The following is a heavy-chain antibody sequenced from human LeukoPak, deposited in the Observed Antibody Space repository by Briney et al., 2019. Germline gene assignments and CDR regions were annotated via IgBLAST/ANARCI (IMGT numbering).Heavy chain of an antibody. D-gene: IGHD6-13*01. Sequence: VKVSCKASGGTFSSYAISWVRQAPGQGLEWMGGIIPIFGTANYAQKFQGRVTITTDESTSTAYMELSSLRSEDTAVYYCASIAAAGSYYFDYWGQGTLVTVSS. V-gene: IGHV1-69*05. CDR1: GGTFSSYA. CDR3: ASIAAAGSYYFDY. J-gene: IGHJ4*02. CDR2: IIPIFGTA.